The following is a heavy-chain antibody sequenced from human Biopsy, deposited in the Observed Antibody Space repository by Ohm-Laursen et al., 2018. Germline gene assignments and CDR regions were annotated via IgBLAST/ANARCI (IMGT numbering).Heavy chain of an antibody. V-gene: IGHV3-33*04. D-gene: IGHD6-19*01. J-gene: IGHJ2*01. CDR2: IWNDGTNE. CDR1: GFTFDHYA. Sequence: SLRLSCAASGFTFDHYAMHWVRQAPGKGLEWISLIWNDGTNEDYADSVKGRFTISRDNSKNTLYLQINTLTVEDTAFYYCARGLSSGWYGYFDVWGRGTLVTVSS. CDR3: ARGLSSGWYGYFDV.